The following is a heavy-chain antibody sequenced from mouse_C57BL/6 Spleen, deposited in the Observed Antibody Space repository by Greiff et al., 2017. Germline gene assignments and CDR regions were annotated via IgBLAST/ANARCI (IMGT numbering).Heavy chain of an antibody. J-gene: IGHJ4*01. CDR2: IYPGSGST. CDR1: GYTFTSYW. Sequence: QVQLQQPGAELVKPGASVKMSCKASGYTFTSYWITWVKQRPGQGLEWIGDIYPGSGSTNYNEKFKSMATLTVDTSSSTAYMQLSSLTSEDSAVYYCARGDYYGSRGAMDYWGQGTSVTVSS. V-gene: IGHV1-55*01. CDR3: ARGDYYGSRGAMDY. D-gene: IGHD1-1*01.